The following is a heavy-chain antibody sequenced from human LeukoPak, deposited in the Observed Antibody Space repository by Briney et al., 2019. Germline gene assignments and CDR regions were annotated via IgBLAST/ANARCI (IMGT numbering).Heavy chain of an antibody. V-gene: IGHV3-23*01. J-gene: IGHJ4*02. CDR2: ISGSGGST. CDR1: GFTFSSYT. Sequence: PGGSLRLSCAASGFTFSSYTMNWVRQAPGKGLEWGSAISGSGGSTYYADSVKGRFTISRDNSKNTLYLQMNSLRAEDTAVYYCARDGQGATNFDYWGQGTLVTVSS. D-gene: IGHD1-26*01. CDR3: ARDGQGATNFDY.